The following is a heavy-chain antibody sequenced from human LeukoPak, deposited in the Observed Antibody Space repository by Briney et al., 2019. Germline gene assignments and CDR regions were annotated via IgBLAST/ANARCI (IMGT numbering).Heavy chain of an antibody. Sequence: ASVKVSCKASGGTFISYAISWVRQAPGQGLEWMGGIIPIFGTANYAQKFQGRVTITADESTSTAYMELSSLRSEDTAVYYCARDPPAAAGTDYFDYWGQGTLVTVSS. D-gene: IGHD6-13*01. CDR3: ARDPPAAAGTDYFDY. CDR1: GGTFISYA. V-gene: IGHV1-69*13. J-gene: IGHJ4*02. CDR2: IIPIFGTA.